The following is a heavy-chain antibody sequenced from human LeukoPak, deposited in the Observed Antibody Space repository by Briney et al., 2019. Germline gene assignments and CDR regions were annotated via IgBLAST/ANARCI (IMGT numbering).Heavy chain of an antibody. D-gene: IGHD4-17*01. CDR2: ITGSSSTI. CDR3: ARAVGHYGDYGYYYYVMDV. CDR1: GFTFSTYS. J-gene: IGHJ6*02. V-gene: IGHV3-48*04. Sequence: GGSLRLSCVASGFTFSTYSMNWVRQAPGKGLEWVSYITGSSSTIYYADSVKGRFTISRDNAKNSLSLQMNSLRAEDTAVYYCARAVGHYGDYGYYYYVMDVWGQGTTVTVSS.